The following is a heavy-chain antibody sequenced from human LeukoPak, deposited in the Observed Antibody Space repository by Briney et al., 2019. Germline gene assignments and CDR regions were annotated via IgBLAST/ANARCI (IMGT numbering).Heavy chain of an antibody. D-gene: IGHD2-15*01. CDR1: GGSINSYY. J-gene: IGHJ1*01. CDR3: ATLRYCGGGSCFPKYFQH. V-gene: IGHV4-59*08. Sequence: NPSETQSLTCTVSGGSINSYYWSWIRQPPGKGLEWIGYIYYSGSNNYNPSLKSRVTISVDTSKNQFSLKLSSVTAADTAVYYCATLRYCGGGSCFPKYFQHWGQGTLVTVSS. CDR2: IYYSGSN.